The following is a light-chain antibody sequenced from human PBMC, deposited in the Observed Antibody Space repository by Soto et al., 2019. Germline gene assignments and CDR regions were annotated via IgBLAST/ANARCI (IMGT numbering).Light chain of an antibody. CDR2: EVS. V-gene: IGLV2-14*01. Sequence: QSALTQPASVSGSPGQSITISCTGTSSDVGGYKYVSWYQQHPGKAPKLMIYEVSNRPSGVSNRFSGSKSGNTASLTISGLQAEDGADYYCSSYTRSSTYVFGSGTKLTVL. CDR3: SSYTRSSTYV. J-gene: IGLJ1*01. CDR1: SSDVGGYKY.